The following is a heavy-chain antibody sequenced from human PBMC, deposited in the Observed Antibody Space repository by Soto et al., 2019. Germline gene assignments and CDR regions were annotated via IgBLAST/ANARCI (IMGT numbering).Heavy chain of an antibody. CDR3: AGRNTTVTTAAFDI. J-gene: IGHJ3*02. D-gene: IGHD4-17*01. Sequence: EVQVVESGGGLLQPGGSLRLSCAASGFTVSSSSMTWVRQAPGKGLEWVSVIYSGGSIHYADSVKGRFTISRDNSKNTLYLQMNSLRDEDTALYYCAGRNTTVTTAAFDIWGQGTMVTVSS. CDR2: IYSGGSI. V-gene: IGHV3-53*01. CDR1: GFTVSSSS.